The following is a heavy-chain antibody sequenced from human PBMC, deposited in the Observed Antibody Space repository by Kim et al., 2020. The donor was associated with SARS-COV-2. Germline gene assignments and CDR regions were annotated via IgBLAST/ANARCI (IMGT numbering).Heavy chain of an antibody. CDR3: ASDNGSQASGYFCF. V-gene: IGHV3-53*01. J-gene: IGHJ4*02. Sequence: ADSVKGRFTISRDDAKDTLYLQMSDLRAEDTAMYFCASDNGSQASGYFCFWGQGTLVTVSS. D-gene: IGHD3-22*01.